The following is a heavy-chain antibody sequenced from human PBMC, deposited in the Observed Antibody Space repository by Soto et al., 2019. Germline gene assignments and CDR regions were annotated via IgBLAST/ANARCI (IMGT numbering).Heavy chain of an antibody. CDR1: GFTFTSSA. Sequence: VKVSCKASGFTFTSSAVQWVRQARGQRLEWIGWIVVGSGNTNYAQKFQERVTITRDMSTSTAYMELSSLRSEDTAVYYCAAFSYSSGAFDIWGQGTMVTVSS. J-gene: IGHJ3*02. D-gene: IGHD6-19*01. V-gene: IGHV1-58*01. CDR3: AAFSYSSGAFDI. CDR2: IVVGSGNT.